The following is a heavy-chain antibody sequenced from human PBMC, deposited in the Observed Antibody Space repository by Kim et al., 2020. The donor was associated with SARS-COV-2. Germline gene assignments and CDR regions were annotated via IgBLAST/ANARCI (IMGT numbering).Heavy chain of an antibody. V-gene: IGHV4-34*01. CDR1: GGSFSGYY. D-gene: IGHD2-2*02. CDR3: ARTRIVVVPAAISPYGNYYYYYGMDV. J-gene: IGHJ6*02. Sequence: SETLSLTCAVYGGSFSGYYWSWIRQPPGKGLEWIGEINHSGSTNYNPSLKSRVTISVDTSKNQFSLKLSSVTAADTAVYYCARTRIVVVPAAISPYGNYYYYYGMDVWGQGTTVTVSS. CDR2: INHSGST.